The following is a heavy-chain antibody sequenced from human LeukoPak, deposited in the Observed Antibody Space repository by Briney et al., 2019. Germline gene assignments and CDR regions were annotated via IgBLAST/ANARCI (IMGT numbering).Heavy chain of an antibody. J-gene: IGHJ5*02. CDR3: ARDPIVVVPAAIQETWFDP. CDR1: GYTFTSYG. D-gene: IGHD2-2*02. V-gene: IGHV1-18*01. CDR2: ISAYNCNT. Sequence: GASVKVSCKASGYTFTSYGISWVRQAPGQGLEWMGWISAYNCNTNYAQKLQCRVTRTTDTSTSTAYMALRSLRSDATAVYYCARDPIVVVPAAIQETWFDPWGQGTLVTVSS.